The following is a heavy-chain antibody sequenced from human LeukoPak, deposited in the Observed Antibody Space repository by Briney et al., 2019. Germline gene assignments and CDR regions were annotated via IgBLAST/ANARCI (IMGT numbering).Heavy chain of an antibody. CDR2: IYYSGST. Sequence: SETLSLTCTVSGGSISSYYWSWIRQPPGKGLEWIGYIYYSGSTNYNPSLKSRVTISVDTSKNQFSLKLSSVTAADTAVYYCARVPAAGRDYYYYYYMDVWGKGTTVTVSS. CDR3: ARVPAAGRDYYYYYYMDV. D-gene: IGHD6-13*01. J-gene: IGHJ6*03. CDR1: GGSISSYY. V-gene: IGHV4-59*01.